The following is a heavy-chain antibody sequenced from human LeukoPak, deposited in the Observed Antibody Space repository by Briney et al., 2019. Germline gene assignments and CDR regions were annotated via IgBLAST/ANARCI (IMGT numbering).Heavy chain of an antibody. V-gene: IGHV1-18*01. CDR2: ISAYNGNT. CDR1: GYTFTSYG. J-gene: IGHJ5*02. Sequence: GASVKVSCKASGYTFTSYGISWVRQAPGQGLEWMGWISAYNGNTNYAQKLQGRVTMTTDTSTSTAYMGLRSLRSDDTAVYYCARVPGVFYDTLTGYGSGWFDPWGQGTLVTVPS. D-gene: IGHD3-9*01. CDR3: ARVPGVFYDTLTGYGSGWFDP.